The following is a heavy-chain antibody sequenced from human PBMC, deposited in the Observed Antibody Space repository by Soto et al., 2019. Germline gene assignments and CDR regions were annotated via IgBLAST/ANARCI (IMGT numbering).Heavy chain of an antibody. D-gene: IGHD2-15*01. CDR2: IIPIFGTA. J-gene: IGHJ6*02. CDR3: ASRDVPLLNGMDV. CDR1: GGTFSSYA. Sequence: QVQLVQSGAEVKKPGSSVKVSCKASGGTFSSYAISWVRQAPGQGLEWMGGIIPIFGTANYAQKFQGRVTIAADESTSTGYMELSSLRSEDTAVYYCASRDVPLLNGMDVWGQGTTVAVSS. V-gene: IGHV1-69*12.